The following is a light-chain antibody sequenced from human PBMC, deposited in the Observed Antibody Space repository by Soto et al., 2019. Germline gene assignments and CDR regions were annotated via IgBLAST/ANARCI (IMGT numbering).Light chain of an antibody. CDR2: RNN. CDR3: AAWDDSLSGQV. CDR1: SSNIGSNY. Sequence: QSVLTQPPSASGTPGQRVTISCSGSSSNIGSNYVYWYQQLPGTAPKLLIYRNNQRPSGVPDRFSGSKSGTSASLAISGLRSEDEDDYYCAAWDDSLSGQVFGGGTKLTVL. V-gene: IGLV1-47*01. J-gene: IGLJ2*01.